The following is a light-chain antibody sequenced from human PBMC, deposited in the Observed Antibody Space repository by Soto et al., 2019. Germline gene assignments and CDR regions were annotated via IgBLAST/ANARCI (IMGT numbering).Light chain of an antibody. Sequence: EILMTQSPATLSVSPGERATLSCRASESVAGHLAWYQQKPGQAPRLLIHGASIRATGIPVRFSGSGSGTEFTLTISSLQSEDFASYHCQQTYSDISFGGGTKV. CDR1: ESVAGH. V-gene: IGKV3-15*01. J-gene: IGKJ4*01. CDR3: QQTYSDIS. CDR2: GAS.